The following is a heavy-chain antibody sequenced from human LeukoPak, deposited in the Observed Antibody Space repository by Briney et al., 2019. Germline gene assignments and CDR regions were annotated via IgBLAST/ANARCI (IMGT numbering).Heavy chain of an antibody. CDR2: ISSSGAST. J-gene: IGHJ4*02. Sequence: GGSLRLSCAASGFIFRKYVMSWVRQAPGKGLEWVSAISSSGASTYYADFVKGRFTISRDNSKNTLYLQMNSLRTEDTAVYYCARDYYESSGYPPEPYDNWGQGTLVTVSS. CDR1: GFIFRKYV. D-gene: IGHD3-22*01. CDR3: ARDYYESSGYPPEPYDN. V-gene: IGHV3-23*01.